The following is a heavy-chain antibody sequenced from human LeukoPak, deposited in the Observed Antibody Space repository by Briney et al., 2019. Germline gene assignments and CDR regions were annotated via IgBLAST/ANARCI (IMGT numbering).Heavy chain of an antibody. V-gene: IGHV4-61*02. CDR3: ARVGSNYYYFDY. J-gene: IGHJ4*02. Sequence: SQTLSLTCTVSGGSISSGSYYWSWIRQPAGKGLEWIGRIYTSGGTNYNPSLKSRVTISVDTSKNQFSLKLSSVTAADTAVYYCARVGSNYYYFDYWGQGTLVTVSS. D-gene: IGHD5-24*01. CDR2: IYTSGGT. CDR1: GGSISSGSYY.